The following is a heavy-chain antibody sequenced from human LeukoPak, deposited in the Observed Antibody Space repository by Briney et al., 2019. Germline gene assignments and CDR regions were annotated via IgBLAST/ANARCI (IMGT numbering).Heavy chain of an antibody. Sequence: GGSLRLSCAASGFTFSSYEMNWVRQAPGKGLEWVSYISSSGSTIYYADSVKGRFTISRDNAKNSLYLQMNSLRAEDTAVYYCARDIWELLSLPTDAFDIWGQGTMVTVSS. CDR1: GFTFSSYE. D-gene: IGHD1-26*01. CDR2: ISSSGSTI. J-gene: IGHJ3*02. CDR3: ARDIWELLSLPTDAFDI. V-gene: IGHV3-48*03.